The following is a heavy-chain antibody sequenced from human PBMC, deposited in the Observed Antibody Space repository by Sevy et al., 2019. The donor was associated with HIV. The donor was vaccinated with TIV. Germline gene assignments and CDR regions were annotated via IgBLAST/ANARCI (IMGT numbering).Heavy chain of an antibody. J-gene: IGHJ6*02. V-gene: IGHV3-7*03. CDR3: ARDCSSTSCLWGLDV. Sequence: GGSLRLSCAASRFTFSNYWMSWVRQAPGKGLEWVANIKLDGSEKYYVDSVKGRFTISRDNAKNSLYLQMNSLRAEDTALYYCARDCSSTSCLWGLDVWGQGTTVTVSS. D-gene: IGHD2-2*01. CDR1: RFTFSNYW. CDR2: IKLDGSEK.